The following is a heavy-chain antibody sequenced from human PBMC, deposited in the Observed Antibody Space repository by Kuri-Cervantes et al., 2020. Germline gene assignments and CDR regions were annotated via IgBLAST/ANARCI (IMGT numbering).Heavy chain of an antibody. V-gene: IGHV4-34*01. J-gene: IGHJ4*02. D-gene: IGHD1-26*01. CDR3: ARGWELGLNYFDY. CDR2: INLSGST. CDR1: GGSFSGYY. Sequence: GSLRLSCAVYGGSFSGYYWSWIRQPPGKGLEWIGEINLSGSTNYNPSLKSRVTISVDTSKNHFSLKLSSVTAADTAVYYCARGWELGLNYFDYWGQGTLVTVSS.